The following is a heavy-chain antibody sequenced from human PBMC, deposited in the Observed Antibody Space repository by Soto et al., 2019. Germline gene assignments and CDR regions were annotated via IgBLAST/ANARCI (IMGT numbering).Heavy chain of an antibody. J-gene: IGHJ4*02. CDR3: ARVWRYSGYDYPYYFDY. CDR2: IYHSGST. CDR1: GGSISSGGYS. D-gene: IGHD5-12*01. Sequence: SETLSLTCAVSGGSISSGGYSWSWIRQPPGKGLEWIGYIYHSGSTYYNPSLKSRVTISVDRSKNQFSLKLSSVTAADTAVYYCARVWRYSGYDYPYYFDYWGQGTLVTVSS. V-gene: IGHV4-30-2*01.